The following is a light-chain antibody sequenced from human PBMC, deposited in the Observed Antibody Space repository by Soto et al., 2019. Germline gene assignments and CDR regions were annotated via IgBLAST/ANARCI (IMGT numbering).Light chain of an antibody. J-gene: IGKJ1*01. CDR2: GVS. CDR3: QKYDSAPKT. V-gene: IGKV1-27*01. Sequence: DIQMTQSPSSLSASVGDRVTITCRASQGINNFLAWYQQKPGKVPKLLISGVSSLESGVPSRFSGSGSGTDFTLTINSLQPEDVATYYCQKYDSAPKTFGQGTKVEIK. CDR1: QGINNF.